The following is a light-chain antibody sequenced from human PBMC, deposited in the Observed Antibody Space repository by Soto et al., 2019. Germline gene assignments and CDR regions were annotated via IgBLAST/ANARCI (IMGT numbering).Light chain of an antibody. J-gene: IGKJ2*01. Sequence: DIQMTRSPSTLSASVGDRVTITCRASQSISSWLAWYQQKPGKAPKLLIYDASSLESGVPSRFSGSGSGTEFTLTISSLQPDDFATYYCQQYNSKMYTFGQGTKLEIK. CDR3: QQYNSKMYT. CDR1: QSISSW. V-gene: IGKV1-5*01. CDR2: DAS.